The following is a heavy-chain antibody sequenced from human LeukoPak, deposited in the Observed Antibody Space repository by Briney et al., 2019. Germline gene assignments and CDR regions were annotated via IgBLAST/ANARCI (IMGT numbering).Heavy chain of an antibody. D-gene: IGHD2-2*02. Sequence: GASVKVSCNASGGTFSSYAISWVRQAPGQGLEWMGGIIPIFGTANYAQKFQGRVTITADESTSTAYMELSSLGSEDTAVYYCAVGVRAQYQLLYDAFDIWGQGTMVTVSS. CDR1: GGTFSSYA. J-gene: IGHJ3*02. CDR2: IIPIFGTA. CDR3: AVGVRAQYQLLYDAFDI. V-gene: IGHV1-69*13.